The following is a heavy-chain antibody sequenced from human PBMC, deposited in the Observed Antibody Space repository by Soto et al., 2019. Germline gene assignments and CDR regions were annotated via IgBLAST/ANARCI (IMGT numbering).Heavy chain of an antibody. CDR3: ARESEDLTSNFDY. CDR2: ISATGGGT. V-gene: IGHV3-23*01. CDR1: GFKFSNYA. Sequence: GGSLRLSCAASGFKFSNYAVSWVRQAPGKGLEWVSLISATGGGTYYADSVKGRFTISRDNAKNSLYLEMNSLRAEDTAVYYCARESEDLTSNFDYWGQGTLVTVSS. J-gene: IGHJ4*02.